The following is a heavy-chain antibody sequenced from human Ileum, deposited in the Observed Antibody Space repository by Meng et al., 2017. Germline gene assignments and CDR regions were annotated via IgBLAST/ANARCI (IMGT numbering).Heavy chain of an antibody. D-gene: IGHD3-22*01. CDR3: VRASNTMIDY. V-gene: IGHV4-39*07. Sequence: HLREQESDSVQLGPSVILSFPCTVSGDSISSVDYFCAWLGQPPKGLGWVASIAYSGTTYYTPSVKSRVTMSVDTAKNQFSLKMNSVTAADTAVYYCVRASNTMIDYWGQGTLVTVSS. CDR1: GDSISSVDYF. J-gene: IGHJ4*02. CDR2: IAYSGTT.